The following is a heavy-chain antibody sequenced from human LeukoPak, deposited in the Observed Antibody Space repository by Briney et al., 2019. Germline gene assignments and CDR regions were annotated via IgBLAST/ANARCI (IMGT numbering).Heavy chain of an antibody. CDR1: GYTFTSYG. CDR2: ISAYNGDT. J-gene: IGHJ6*03. V-gene: IGHV1-18*01. Sequence: GASVKVSCKASGYTFTSYGISWVRQAPGQGLEWMGWISAYNGDTNYAQKLQGRVTMTTDTSTSTAYMELRSLRSDDTAVYYCARVYSSSWSYYYYYMDVWGKGTTVTVSS. CDR3: ARVYSSSWSYYYYYMDV. D-gene: IGHD6-13*01.